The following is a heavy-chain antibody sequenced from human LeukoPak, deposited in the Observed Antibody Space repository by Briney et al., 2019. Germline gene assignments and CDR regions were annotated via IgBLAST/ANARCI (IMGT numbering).Heavy chain of an antibody. CDR2: IYTSGST. D-gene: IGHD6-19*01. CDR1: GGSISSYY. Sequence: SETLSLTCTVSGGSISSYYWSWIRQPAGKGLEWIGRIYTSGSTNYNPSLKSRVTISVDTSKNQFSLRLSSVTAADTAVYYCASGGSSGWSVYAFDIWGQGTMVTVSS. CDR3: ASGGSSGWSVYAFDI. J-gene: IGHJ3*02. V-gene: IGHV4-4*07.